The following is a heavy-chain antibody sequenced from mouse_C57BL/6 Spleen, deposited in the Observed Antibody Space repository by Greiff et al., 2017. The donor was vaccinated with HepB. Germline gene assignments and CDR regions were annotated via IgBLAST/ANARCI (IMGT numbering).Heavy chain of an antibody. D-gene: IGHD3-1*01. CDR3: ARHEELRGRNLYYFDY. V-gene: IGHV1-62-2*01. Sequence: QVQLQQSGAELVKPGASVKLSCKASGYTFTEYTIHWVKQRSGQGLEWIGWVYPGSGSIKYNEKFKDKATLTADKSSSTVYMELSRLTSEDSAVYFCARHEELRGRNLYYFDYWGQGTTLTVSS. CDR1: GYTFTEYT. CDR2: VYPGSGSI. J-gene: IGHJ2*01.